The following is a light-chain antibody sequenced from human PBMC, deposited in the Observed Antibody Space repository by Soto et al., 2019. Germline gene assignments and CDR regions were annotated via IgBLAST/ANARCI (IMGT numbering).Light chain of an antibody. CDR3: QQYNNWPPT. J-gene: IGKJ5*01. V-gene: IGKV3-15*01. CDR2: GAS. CDR1: QSVSGN. Sequence: EIVMTQSPATLSVSPGERATLSCRASQSVSGNLAWYQQKPGQAPRLLIYGASTRATGIPARFSGSGSGTDFTLNISSLQSEDFALYYCQQYNNWPPTFGQGTRLEIK.